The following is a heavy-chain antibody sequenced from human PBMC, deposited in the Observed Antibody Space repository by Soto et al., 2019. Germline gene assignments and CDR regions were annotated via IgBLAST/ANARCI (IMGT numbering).Heavy chain of an antibody. J-gene: IGHJ6*02. V-gene: IGHV3-53*01. Sequence: GGSLRLSCAASGFIVSFNYMSWVRQAPGKGLEWVSVIYSGSSTYYADSVKGRFTISRDNSKNTLYLQMNSLRAEDTAVYYCAFSSGSDPYYGLDVWGQGTTVTVSS. CDR2: IYSGSST. CDR3: AFSSGSDPYYGLDV. CDR1: GFIVSFNY. D-gene: IGHD6-6*01.